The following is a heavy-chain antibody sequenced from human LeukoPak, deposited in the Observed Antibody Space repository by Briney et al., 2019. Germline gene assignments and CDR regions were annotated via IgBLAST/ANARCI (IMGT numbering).Heavy chain of an antibody. Sequence: GGSLRLSCAASGFTFSSYSMNWVRQAPGKGLEWVSSISSSSSYIYYADSVKGRFTISRDNAKNSLYLQMNSLRAEDTAVYYCARAAGQYCSSTSCPLNLYAFDIWGQGTMVTVSS. CDR2: ISSSSSYI. D-gene: IGHD2-2*01. V-gene: IGHV3-21*01. CDR3: ARAAGQYCSSTSCPLNLYAFDI. CDR1: GFTFSSYS. J-gene: IGHJ3*02.